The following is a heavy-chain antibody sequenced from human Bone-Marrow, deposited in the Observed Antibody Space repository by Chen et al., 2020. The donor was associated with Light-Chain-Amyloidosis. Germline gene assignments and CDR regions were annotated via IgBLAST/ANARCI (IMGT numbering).Heavy chain of an antibody. V-gene: IGHV5-51*01. D-gene: IGHD5-12*01. J-gene: IGHJ4*02. CDR1: GYTFPNYW. CDR2: IYPDDSDA. CDR3: ARRRDGYNFDY. Sequence: KKPGESLKISCKGSGYTFPNYWIGWVRQMPGKGLEWMGVIYPDDSDARYSPSFEGQVTISADKSITKGEGQWRSLKASDTAMYYCARRRDGYNFDYWGQGTLVTVSS.